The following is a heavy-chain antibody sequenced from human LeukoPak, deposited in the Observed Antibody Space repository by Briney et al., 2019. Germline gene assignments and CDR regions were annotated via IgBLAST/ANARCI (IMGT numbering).Heavy chain of an antibody. V-gene: IGHV3-7*01. J-gene: IGHJ4*02. CDR3: ARAEVIAIFDY. CDR2: IKQDGSEK. CDR1: GFTFSSYW. Sequence: GGSLRLSCAASGFTFSSYWMSWVRQAPGKGLEWVANIKQDGSEKYYVDSVKGRFTISRDNSKNMLYLQMSSLRIEDTAVYYCARAEVIAIFDYWGQGTLVTVSS. D-gene: IGHD2-21*01.